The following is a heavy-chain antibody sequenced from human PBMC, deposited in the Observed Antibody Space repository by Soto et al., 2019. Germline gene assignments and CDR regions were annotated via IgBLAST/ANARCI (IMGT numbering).Heavy chain of an antibody. J-gene: IGHJ4*02. Sequence: QVQLVQSGAEVKKPGASVKVSCKASGYTFTSYGISWVRQAPGQGLEWMGWISAYNGNTNYAQKLQDRVTMTTDTSRGEAYMELRSLRSDDTAVYYCARVEEDDYGDWYYFDYWCQGTLVTVSS. CDR3: ARVEEDDYGDWYYFDY. V-gene: IGHV1-18*01. D-gene: IGHD4-17*01. CDR1: GYTFTSYG. CDR2: ISAYNGNT.